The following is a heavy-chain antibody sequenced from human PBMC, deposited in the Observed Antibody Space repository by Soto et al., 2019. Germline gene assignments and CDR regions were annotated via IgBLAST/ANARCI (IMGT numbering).Heavy chain of an antibody. D-gene: IGHD2-2*03. V-gene: IGHV1-24*01. CDR2: FDPEDGET. CDR3: ATDLGYCSSTSCYDY. Sequence: ASVKVSCKVSGYTLTELSMHWVRQAPGKGLEWMGGFDPEDGETIYAQKFQGRVTMTEDTSTDTAYMELSSLRSEDTAVYYCATDLGYCSSTSCYDYWGQGTLVTVSS. CDR1: GYTLTELS. J-gene: IGHJ4*02.